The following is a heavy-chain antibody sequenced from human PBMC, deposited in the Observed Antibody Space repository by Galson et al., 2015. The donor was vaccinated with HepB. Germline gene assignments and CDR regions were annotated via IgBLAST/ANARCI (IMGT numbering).Heavy chain of an antibody. CDR1: GFTFSSYS. Sequence: SLRLSCAASGFTFSSYSMNWVRQAPGKGLEWVSYISSSSSTIYYADSVKGRFTISRDNAKNSLYLQMNSLRDEDTAVYYCARDFLSVAVAGPLSWGQGTMVTVSS. V-gene: IGHV3-48*02. CDR2: ISSSSSTI. J-gene: IGHJ3*01. D-gene: IGHD6-19*01. CDR3: ARDFLSVAVAGPLS.